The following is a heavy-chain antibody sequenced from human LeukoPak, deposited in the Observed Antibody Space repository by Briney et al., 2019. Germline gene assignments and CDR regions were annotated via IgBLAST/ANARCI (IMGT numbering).Heavy chain of an antibody. CDR3: ARVSGPGMNEYYHL. CDR1: GITFSGAW. Sequence: GGSLRLSCAASGITFSGAWMHWVGQAPGKGLVWVSRINDDGSFTKYANSVKGRFTISRDNAKNTLFLQMDSLTVEDTAVYYCARVSGPGMNEYYHLWGQGTLVTVSS. J-gene: IGHJ1*01. V-gene: IGHV3-74*01. CDR2: INDDGSFT. D-gene: IGHD3-10*01.